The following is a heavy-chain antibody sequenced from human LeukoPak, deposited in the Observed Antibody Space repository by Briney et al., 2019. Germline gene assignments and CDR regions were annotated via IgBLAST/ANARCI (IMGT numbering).Heavy chain of an antibody. CDR1: GLTFDDYA. V-gene: IGHV3-9*01. J-gene: IGHJ4*02. CDR3: AKDHSGWFDYYFDY. D-gene: IGHD6-19*01. Sequence: PGRSLRLSCAASGLTFDDYAMHWVRQAPGKGLEWVSGISWNSGSIGYADSVKGRFTISRDNAKNSLYLQMNSLRAEDTALYYCAKDHSGWFDYYFDYWGQGTLVTVSS. CDR2: ISWNSGSI.